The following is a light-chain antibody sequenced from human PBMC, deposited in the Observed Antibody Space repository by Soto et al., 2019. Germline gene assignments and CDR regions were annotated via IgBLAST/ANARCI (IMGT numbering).Light chain of an antibody. Sequence: IQMTQSQSSPSASVGDRVTITCRASQSIGTNLNWYQQRPGKAPKILIYDVSSLQSGVSSRFSGSGSGTDFTLSINSLQREDFATYYCQQTYSAFPLFGQGTKVDIK. CDR2: DVS. V-gene: IGKV1-39*01. J-gene: IGKJ1*01. CDR1: QSIGTN. CDR3: QQTYSAFPL.